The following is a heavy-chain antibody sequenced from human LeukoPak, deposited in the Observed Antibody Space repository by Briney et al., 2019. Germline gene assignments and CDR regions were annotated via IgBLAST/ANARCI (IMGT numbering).Heavy chain of an antibody. CDR1: GFTFSSYG. CDR2: IRYDGSNK. CDR3: AKDHPLAYCSGDCLIYFQH. J-gene: IGHJ1*01. V-gene: IGHV3-30*02. D-gene: IGHD2-21*02. Sequence: GGSLRLSCAASGFTFSSYGMHWVRQAPGKGLEWVAFIRYDGSNKYYADSVKGRFTISRDNSKNTLYLQMNSLRAEDTAVYYCAKDHPLAYCSGDCLIYFQHWGQGTLVTVSS.